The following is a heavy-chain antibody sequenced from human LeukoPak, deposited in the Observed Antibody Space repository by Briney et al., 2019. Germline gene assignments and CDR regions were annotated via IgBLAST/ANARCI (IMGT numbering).Heavy chain of an antibody. Sequence: GASVKVSCKASGYTLTSYDINWVRQATGQGLEWMGWMNPNSGNTGYAQEFQGRVTMTRNTSISTAYMELSSLRSEDTAVYYCAGDRITETPFDCWGQGTLVTVSS. D-gene: IGHD1/OR15-1a*01. J-gene: IGHJ4*02. CDR3: AGDRITETPFDC. CDR1: GYTLTSYD. V-gene: IGHV1-8*01. CDR2: MNPNSGNT.